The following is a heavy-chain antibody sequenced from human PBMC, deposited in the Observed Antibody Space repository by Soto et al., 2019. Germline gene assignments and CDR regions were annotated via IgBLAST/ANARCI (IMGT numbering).Heavy chain of an antibody. Sequence: EVQLVESGGGLVQPGGSLRLSCAASGFTFSSYWISWVRQAPGKGLEWVANIKQDGSEKYYVDSVKGRFTISRDNAKNSLYLQMNSLRAEDTAVYYCARGEGDYWGQGTLVTVSS. CDR2: IKQDGSEK. CDR3: ARGEGDY. V-gene: IGHV3-7*03. J-gene: IGHJ4*02. CDR1: GFTFSSYW.